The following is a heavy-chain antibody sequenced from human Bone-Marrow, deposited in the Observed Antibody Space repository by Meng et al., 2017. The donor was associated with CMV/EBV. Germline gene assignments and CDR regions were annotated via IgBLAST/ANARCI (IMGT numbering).Heavy chain of an antibody. CDR3: AKDFGSTPPY. Sequence: GESLKISCAASGFRFGNHALNWVRQAPGKGLEWVSAISGSGGSTYYADSVKGRFTISRDNSKNTLYLQMNSLRAEDTAVYYCAKDFGSTPPYWGQGTLVTVSS. CDR1: GFRFGNHA. D-gene: IGHD2-2*01. CDR2: ISGSGGST. J-gene: IGHJ4*02. V-gene: IGHV3-23*01.